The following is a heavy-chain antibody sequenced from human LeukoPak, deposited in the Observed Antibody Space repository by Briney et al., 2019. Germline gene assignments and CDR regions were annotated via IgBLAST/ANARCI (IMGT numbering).Heavy chain of an antibody. CDR2: LSSSSTYV. V-gene: IGHV3-21*01. CDR3: ARETQSNDY. J-gene: IGHJ4*02. CDR1: GFTFSTYS. Sequence: PGGSLRLFCAASGFTFSTYSMNWARQAPGKGLEWVSSLSSSSTYVYYADSVKGRFTISRDNAKNSLYLQMNSLRAEDTAVYYCARETQSNDYWGQGTLVTVSS.